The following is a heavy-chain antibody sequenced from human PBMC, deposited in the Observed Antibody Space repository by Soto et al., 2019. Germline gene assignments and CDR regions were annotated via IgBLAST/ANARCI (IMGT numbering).Heavy chain of an antibody. J-gene: IGHJ5*02. CDR2: IIPTFGTV. V-gene: IGHV1-69*06. Sequence: QVQLVQSGPEVKVPGSSVKVSCQASGGTFANFAITWVRQAPGQGLEWVGGIIPTFGTVDYAQSFQGGVLIPAEKSAGTSYMGLYTLRSDDTAIYYCARMDPSLFEGGEWFDPWGQGTLVTVSS. CDR3: ARMDPSLFEGGEWFDP. D-gene: IGHD3-16*01. CDR1: GGTFANFA.